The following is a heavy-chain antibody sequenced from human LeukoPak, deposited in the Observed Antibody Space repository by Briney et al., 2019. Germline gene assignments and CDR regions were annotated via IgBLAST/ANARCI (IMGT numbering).Heavy chain of an antibody. D-gene: IGHD2-21*02. V-gene: IGHV1-69*04. CDR1: GGTFSGYA. CDR3: ARQDCGGDCYSAFYI. CDR2: IIPILGIA. J-gene: IGHJ3*02. Sequence: GASVKVSCTASGGTFSGYAISWVRQAPGRGLEWMGRIIPILGIANYAQKFQGRVTITADKSTSTADMELSSLRAEDTAGYYCARQDCGGDCYSAFYIWVQATIVTVCS.